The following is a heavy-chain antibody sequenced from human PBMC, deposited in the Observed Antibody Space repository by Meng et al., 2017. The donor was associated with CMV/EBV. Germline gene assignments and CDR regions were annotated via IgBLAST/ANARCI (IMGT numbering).Heavy chain of an antibody. V-gene: IGHV3-30-3*01. CDR1: GFTFSSYA. CDR3: ARDSSGYDFWSGYYTGLFDY. D-gene: IGHD3-3*01. Sequence: LSLTCAASGFTFSSYAMHWVRQAPGKGLEWVAVISYDGSNKYYADSVKGRFTISRDNSKNTLYLQMNSLRAEDTAVYYCARDSSGYDFWSGYYTGLFDYWGQGTLVTVSS. CDR2: ISYDGSNK. J-gene: IGHJ4*02.